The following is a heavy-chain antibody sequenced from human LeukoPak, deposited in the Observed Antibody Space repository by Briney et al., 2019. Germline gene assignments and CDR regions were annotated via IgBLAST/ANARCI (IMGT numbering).Heavy chain of an antibody. J-gene: IGHJ4*02. V-gene: IGHV3-23*01. Sequence: GASLRLSCAASGFIFRNYAMSWVRQAPGEGLEWVSAISGTISGTYYADSVKGRFTISRDNSKNTLYLQMNSLRAEDTAVYYCAKKMVSVIGAPAPFDYWGQGTLVTVSS. CDR1: GFIFRNYA. CDR2: ISGTISGT. CDR3: AKKMVSVIGAPAPFDY. D-gene: IGHD6-13*01.